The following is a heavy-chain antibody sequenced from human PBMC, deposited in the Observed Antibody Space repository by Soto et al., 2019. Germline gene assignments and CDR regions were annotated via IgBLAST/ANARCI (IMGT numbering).Heavy chain of an antibody. J-gene: IGHJ4*02. CDR2: IKQDGSEK. D-gene: IGHD2-15*01. CDR1: GFAFSSYW. CDR3: ARDSVGLDIVVVVAAWDY. V-gene: IGHV3-7*03. Sequence: TGGSLRLSCAASGFAFSSYWMSWVRQAPGKGLEWVANIKQDGSEKYCVDSVKGRFTISRDNAKNSLYLQMNSLRAEDAAVYYCARDSVGLDIVVVVAAWDYWGQGTLVTVSS.